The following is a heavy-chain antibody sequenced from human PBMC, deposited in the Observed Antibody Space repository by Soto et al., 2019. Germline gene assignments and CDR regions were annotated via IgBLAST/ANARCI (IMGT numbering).Heavy chain of an antibody. D-gene: IGHD3-22*01. Sequence: GGSLRLSCAASGFTFSSYGMHWVRQAPGKGLEWVAVIWYDGSNKYYADSVKGRFTISRDNSKNTLYLQMNSLRAEDTAVYYCARDVYYYDSSGYSSYAFDIWGQGTMVTVS. V-gene: IGHV3-33*01. J-gene: IGHJ3*02. CDR3: ARDVYYYDSSGYSSYAFDI. CDR2: IWYDGSNK. CDR1: GFTFSSYG.